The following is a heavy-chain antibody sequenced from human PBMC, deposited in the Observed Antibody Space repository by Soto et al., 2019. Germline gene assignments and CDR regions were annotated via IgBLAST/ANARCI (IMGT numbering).Heavy chain of an antibody. CDR1: GDTFSKST. CDR2: IIPVLGVE. CDR3: ASSTAGVYVFHD. D-gene: IGHD2-8*01. Sequence: QVQLVQSGAEVKNPGSSVKVSCKASGDTFSKSTISWVRRVPGQRLEWMGRIIPVLGVENHAQKFQGRVTITADKYTSTAYRELSSLKYEYTALYFCASSTAGVYVFHDWGQGTLVTVSS. J-gene: IGHJ4*02. V-gene: IGHV1-69*02.